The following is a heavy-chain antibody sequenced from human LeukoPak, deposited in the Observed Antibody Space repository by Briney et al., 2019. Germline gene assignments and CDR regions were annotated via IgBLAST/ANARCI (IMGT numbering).Heavy chain of an antibody. V-gene: IGHV1-2*02. J-gene: IGHJ5*02. CDR1: GYTFTFYY. Sequence: ASVKVSCEASGYTFTFYYIHWVRQAPGQGQEWMGWINPNSGGINYAQAFPARVSMTRDTSITTASMDLSRASSNATAVYYCAGDQGALWFGDSSWVWFAPWGQRTLVTVSS. CDR2: INPNSGGI. CDR3: AGDQGALWFGDSSWVWFAP. D-gene: IGHD3-10*01.